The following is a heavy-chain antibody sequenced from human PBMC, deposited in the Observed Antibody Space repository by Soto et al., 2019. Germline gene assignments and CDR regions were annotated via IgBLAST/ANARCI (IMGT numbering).Heavy chain of an antibody. CDR2: VYTSDYT. V-gene: IGHV4-4*08. D-gene: IGHD3-3*01. CDR1: GASIRRYY. J-gene: IGHJ3*02. CDR3: ARTSQHNRITIFGVVTLGDAFDI. Sequence: PSETLSLTCSVSGASIRRYYWHWIRQPPGKGLEWIGYVYTSDYTRYSSSLKSRVTISVDTSKSQFYLRLNPVTAADTAVYYCARTSQHNRITIFGVVTLGDAFDIWGQGTMITVSS.